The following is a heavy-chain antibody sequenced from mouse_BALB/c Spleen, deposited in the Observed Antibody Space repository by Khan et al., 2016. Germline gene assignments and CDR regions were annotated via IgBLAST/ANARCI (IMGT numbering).Heavy chain of an antibody. CDR2: INSDGSAI. Sequence: EVQLVETGGGLVQPGGSRGLSCEGSGFTFSGFWMSWVRQTPGKTLEWIGDINSDGSAINYAPSIKDRFTIFRDNDKSTLYLQMSNVRSEDTATYFCIGYGNYWYFDVWGAGTTVTVSS. CDR3: IGYGNYWYFDV. CDR1: GFTFSGFW. J-gene: IGHJ1*01. D-gene: IGHD2-1*01. V-gene: IGHV11-2*02.